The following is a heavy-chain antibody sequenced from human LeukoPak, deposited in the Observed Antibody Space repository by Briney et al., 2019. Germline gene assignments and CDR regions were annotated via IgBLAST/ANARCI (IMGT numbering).Heavy chain of an antibody. D-gene: IGHD1-26*01. CDR1: GDSMTNYY. Sequence: PSETLSLTCAVSGDSMTNYYWSWIRQTAGQGLEWIGHIYVSGRTNYNPSFKSRVSMSIDTSKKQFSLNLTSVSAADTAVYFCARDRWELTPAKGWFDSWGQGTLVTVSS. J-gene: IGHJ5*01. CDR2: IYVSGRT. CDR3: ARDRWELTPAKGWFDS. V-gene: IGHV4-4*07.